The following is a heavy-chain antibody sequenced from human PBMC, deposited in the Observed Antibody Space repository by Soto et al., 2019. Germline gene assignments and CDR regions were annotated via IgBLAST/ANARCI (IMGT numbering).Heavy chain of an antibody. CDR2: INPSGGST. Sequence: QVQLVQSGAEVKKPGASVKVSCKASGYTFNSYYMHWVRQAPGQGLEWMGIINPSGGSTSYAQKFQGRVTMTRDTSTSTVYMELSSLRSEDTAVYYCAVGVRGTLFDYWGQRTLVTVSS. D-gene: IGHD3-10*01. V-gene: IGHV1-46*02. CDR3: AVGVRGTLFDY. CDR1: GYTFNSYY. J-gene: IGHJ4*02.